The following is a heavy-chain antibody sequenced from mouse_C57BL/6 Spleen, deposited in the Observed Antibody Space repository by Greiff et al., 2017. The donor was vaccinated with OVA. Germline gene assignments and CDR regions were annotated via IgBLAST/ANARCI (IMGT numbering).Heavy chain of an antibody. Sequence: VKLQQPGAELVKPGASVKLSCKASGYTFTSYWMHWVKQRPGQGLEWIGMIHPNSGSTNYNEKFKSKATLTVDKSSSTAYMQLSSLTSEDSAVYYCARGDYGSRRDYYAMDYWGQGTSVTVSS. CDR2: IHPNSGST. CDR3: ARGDYGSRRDYYAMDY. CDR1: GYTFTSYW. J-gene: IGHJ4*01. V-gene: IGHV1-64*01. D-gene: IGHD1-1*01.